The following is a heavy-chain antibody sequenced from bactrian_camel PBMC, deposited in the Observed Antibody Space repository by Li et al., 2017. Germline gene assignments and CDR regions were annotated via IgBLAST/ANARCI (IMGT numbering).Heavy chain of an antibody. CDR1: KYTDPNKC. Sequence: HVQLVESGGGSVQSGGSLMLSCAPGKYTDPNKCMAWFRQAPGKEREGVAVIEIDGSTTYSDSAKGRFTISQDFTKKEVYLQMNSLNPEDTAMYYCAAKGPTLSLRACVSGARYRGQGTQVTVS. D-gene: IGHD3*01. CDR3: AAKGPTLSLRACVSGARY. J-gene: IGHJ4*01. CDR2: IEIDGST. V-gene: IGHV3S53*01.